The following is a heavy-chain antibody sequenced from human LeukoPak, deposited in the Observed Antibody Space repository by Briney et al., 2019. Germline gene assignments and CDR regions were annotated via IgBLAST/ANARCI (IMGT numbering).Heavy chain of an antibody. CDR1: GFTFSTYW. CDR3: ARDLVGVLDY. CDR2: IKYDESEK. D-gene: IGHD2-8*01. Sequence: GGSLRLSCAASGFTFSTYWMAWVRQAPGKGLEWVANIKYDESEKYYVDSVKGRFTISRDNAKNSLFLQMNSLRAEDTAVYYCARDLVGVLDYWGRGTLVTVSS. J-gene: IGHJ4*02. V-gene: IGHV3-7*01.